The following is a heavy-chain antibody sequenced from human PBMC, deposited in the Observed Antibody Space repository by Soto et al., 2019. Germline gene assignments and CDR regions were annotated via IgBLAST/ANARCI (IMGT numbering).Heavy chain of an antibody. Sequence: GGSLRLSCAASGFTFSSYWMSWVRQAPGKGLEWVANIKQDGSEKYYVDSVKGRFTISRDNAKNSLYLQMNSLRAEDTAVYYCARDQNDYVWGSYRYHAYWGQGTLVTVSS. J-gene: IGHJ4*02. CDR1: GFTFSSYW. V-gene: IGHV3-7*03. D-gene: IGHD3-16*02. CDR3: ARDQNDYVWGSYRYHAY. CDR2: IKQDGSEK.